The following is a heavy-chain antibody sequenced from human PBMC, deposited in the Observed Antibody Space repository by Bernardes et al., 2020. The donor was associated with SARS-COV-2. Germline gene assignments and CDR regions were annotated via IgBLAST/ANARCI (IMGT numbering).Heavy chain of an antibody. CDR2: IYYSGST. CDR1: GGSISSYY. Sequence: SEPLSLTCTVSGGSISSYYWSWIRQPPGKGLEWIGYIYYSGSTNYNPSLKSRVTISVDTSKNQFPLKLSSVTAADTAVYYCARAQSDWLLFYWFDPWGQGTLVTVSS. D-gene: IGHD3-9*01. V-gene: IGHV4-59*01. CDR3: ARAQSDWLLFYWFDP. J-gene: IGHJ5*02.